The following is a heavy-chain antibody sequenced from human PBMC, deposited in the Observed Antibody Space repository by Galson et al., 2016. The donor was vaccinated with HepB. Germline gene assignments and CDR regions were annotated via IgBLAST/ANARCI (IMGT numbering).Heavy chain of an antibody. V-gene: IGHV3-23*01. CDR3: AKEFYDYGWGNYRPRPVDY. Sequence: SLRLSCAASGFAFSTYVMSWVRQAPGKGLEWVSAISGSGGSTYYADSVKGRFTISRDNSKNALYLQMNSLRAEDTAVYSCAKEFYDYGWGNYRPRPVDYWGQGTLVTVSS. J-gene: IGHJ4*02. CDR1: GFAFSTYV. CDR2: ISGSGGST. D-gene: IGHD3-16*02.